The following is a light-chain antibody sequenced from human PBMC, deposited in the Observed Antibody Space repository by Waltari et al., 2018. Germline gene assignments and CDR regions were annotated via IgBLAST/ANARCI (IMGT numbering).Light chain of an antibody. V-gene: IGKV3-20*01. J-gene: IGKJ1*01. CDR1: QSISSSY. Sequence: TQSPGTLSLSPGERATLSCRASQSISSSYLAWYQQKPGQAPRLLIYGASSRATGIPDRFSGSGSGTDFTLTISRLEPEDFAVYYCQQYGSSPRAFGQGTKVEIK. CDR2: GAS. CDR3: QQYGSSPRA.